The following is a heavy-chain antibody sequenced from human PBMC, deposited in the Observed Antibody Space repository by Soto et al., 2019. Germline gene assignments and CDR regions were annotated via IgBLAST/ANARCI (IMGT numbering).Heavy chain of an antibody. V-gene: IGHV1-58*02. D-gene: IGHD3-22*01. CDR1: GFTFTSYA. J-gene: IGHJ4*02. Sequence: SVKVSCKASGFTFTSYAMQWVRQARGQRLEWIGWIVVGSGNTNYAQKFQERVTITRDMSTSTAYMELSSLRSEDTAVYYCAADRSDSSGNRQDYWGQGTLVTVSS. CDR3: AADRSDSSGNRQDY. CDR2: IVVGSGNT.